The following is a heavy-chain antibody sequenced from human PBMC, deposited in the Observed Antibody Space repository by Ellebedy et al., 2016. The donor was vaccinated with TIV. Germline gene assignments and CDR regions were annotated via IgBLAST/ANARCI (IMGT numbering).Heavy chain of an antibody. J-gene: IGHJ4*02. Sequence: GESLKISCAAAGFSVSHNFMTSVRQAPGKGLEWVSLIYSGGSTSYADSVKGRFTISRDNSRNTLYLQMNSLRAEDTAVYYCARKTDTTGSGDYWGQGTLVTVSS. CDR1: GFSVSHNF. CDR2: IYSGGST. V-gene: IGHV3-53*01. CDR3: ARKTDTTGSGDY. D-gene: IGHD1-1*01.